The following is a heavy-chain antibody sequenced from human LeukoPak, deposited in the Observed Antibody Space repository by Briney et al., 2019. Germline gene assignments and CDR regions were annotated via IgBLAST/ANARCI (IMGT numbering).Heavy chain of an antibody. J-gene: IGHJ4*02. CDR2: LYSGGGT. CDR1: GFIVSSNY. CDR3: AKTRGSGPFDY. D-gene: IGHD3-10*01. Sequence: GGSLRLSCAASGFIVSSNYMSWVRQAPGKGLEWVSVLYSGGGTYYADSVKGRFTISRDNSKNTLYLQMNNLRAEDTAVYYCAKTRGSGPFDYWGQGTLVTVSS. V-gene: IGHV3-53*01.